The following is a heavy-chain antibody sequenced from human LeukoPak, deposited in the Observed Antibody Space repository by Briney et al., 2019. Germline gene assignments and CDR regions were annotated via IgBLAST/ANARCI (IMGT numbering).Heavy chain of an antibody. J-gene: IGHJ4*02. D-gene: IGHD4-17*01. CDR2: ISAYNGNT. CDR1: GYTFTSYG. CDR3: ARDFYGYYGPDYLDY. V-gene: IGHV1-18*04. Sequence: ASVKVSCKASGYTFTSYGISWVRQAPGQGLEWMGWISAYNGNTNYAQKVQGRVTMTTDTSTSTAYMELRSLRSDDTAVYYCARDFYGYYGPDYLDYWGQGTLVTVSS.